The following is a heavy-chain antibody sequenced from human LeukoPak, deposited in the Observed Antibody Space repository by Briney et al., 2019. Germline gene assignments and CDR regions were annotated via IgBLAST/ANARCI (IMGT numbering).Heavy chain of an antibody. CDR1: GFTFSSYS. J-gene: IGHJ4*02. CDR3: ARPSSDYDILTGYYGD. CDR2: ISSSSYI. V-gene: IGHV3-21*01. Sequence: GGSLRLSCAASGFTFSSYSMNWVRQAPGKGLEWVSSISSSSYIYYADSVKGRFTISRDNAKNSLYLQMNSLRAEDTAVYYCARPSSDYDILTGYYGDWGQGTLVTVSS. D-gene: IGHD3-9*01.